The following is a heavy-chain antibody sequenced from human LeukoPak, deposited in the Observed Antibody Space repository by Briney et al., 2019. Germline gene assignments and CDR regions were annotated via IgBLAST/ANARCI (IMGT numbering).Heavy chain of an antibody. CDR2: INHSGST. CDR1: GGSSSGYY. Sequence: SETLSLTCAVYGGSSSGYYWSWIRQPPGKGLEWIGEINHSGSTNYNPSLKSRVTISVDTSKNQFSLKLSSVTAADTAVYYCARGWSRAFFDYWGQGTLVTVSS. J-gene: IGHJ4*02. V-gene: IGHV4-34*01. D-gene: IGHD3-3*01. CDR3: ARGWSRAFFDY.